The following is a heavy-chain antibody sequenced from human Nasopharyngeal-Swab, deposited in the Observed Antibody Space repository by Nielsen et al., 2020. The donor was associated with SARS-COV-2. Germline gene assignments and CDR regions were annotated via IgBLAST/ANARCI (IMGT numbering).Heavy chain of an antibody. Sequence: SETLSPTCAVYGGSFSGYYWSWIRQPPGKGLEWIGEINHSGSTNYNPSLKSRVTISVDTSKNQFSLKLSSVTAADTAVYYCARASPTYYYYYMDVWGKGTTVTVSS. V-gene: IGHV4-34*01. CDR3: ARASPTYYYYYMDV. CDR1: GGSFSGYY. CDR2: INHSGST. J-gene: IGHJ6*03.